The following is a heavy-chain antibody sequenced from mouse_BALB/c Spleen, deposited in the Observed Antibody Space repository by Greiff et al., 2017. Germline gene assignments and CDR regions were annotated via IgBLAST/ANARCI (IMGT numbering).Heavy chain of an antibody. CDR1: GYTFTSYW. D-gene: IGHD2-1*01. CDR3: TRSLYGNYVDY. Sequence: VQLQQPGAELVRPGASVKLSCKASGYTFTSYWINWVKQRPGQGLEWIGNIYPSDSYTNYNQKFKDKATLTVDKSSSTAYMQLSSPTSEDSAVYYCTRSLYGNYVDYWGQGTTLTVSS. CDR2: IYPSDSYT. J-gene: IGHJ2*01. V-gene: IGHV1-69*02.